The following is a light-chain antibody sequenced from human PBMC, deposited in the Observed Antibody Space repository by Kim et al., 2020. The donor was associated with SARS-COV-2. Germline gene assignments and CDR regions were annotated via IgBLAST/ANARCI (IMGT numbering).Light chain of an antibody. J-gene: IGKJ1*01. CDR2: GAS. CDR3: QQYDDWPPWT. CDR1: QSVSDN. V-gene: IGKV3-15*01. Sequence: EIVMTQFPATLSVSLGERATLSCRASQSVSDNLAWYQQKPGQAPRLLIYGASTRATGIPARFGGSGSGTEFTLTISSLQSEDSAVYYCQQYDDWPPWTFGQGTKVEIK.